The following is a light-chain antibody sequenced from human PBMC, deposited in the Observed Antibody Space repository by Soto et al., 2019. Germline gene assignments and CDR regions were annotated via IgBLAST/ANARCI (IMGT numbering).Light chain of an antibody. CDR3: NQSGGSRSLT. Sequence: EIALTQSPGTLSLSPGERATLSCRASQSVSSNYFAWYQQKPGQAPRLLIYGAFSRATGIPDSFSGSGSGTDFPPTISTLEPEHCAVYYCNQSGGSRSLTFGQGTRLDIK. CDR2: GAF. V-gene: IGKV3-20*01. CDR1: QSVSSNY. J-gene: IGKJ5*01.